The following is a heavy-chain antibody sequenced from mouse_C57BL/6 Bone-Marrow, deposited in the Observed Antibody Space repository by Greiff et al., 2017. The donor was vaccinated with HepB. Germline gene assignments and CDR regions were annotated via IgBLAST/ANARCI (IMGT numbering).Heavy chain of an antibody. J-gene: IGHJ2*01. D-gene: IGHD2-4*01. CDR2: IWRGGST. CDR1: GFSLTSYG. V-gene: IGHV2-2*01. CDR3: ARIDYDDGY. Sequence: VKLVESGPGLVQPSQSLSITCTVSGFSLTSYGVHWVRQSPGKGLEWLGVIWRGGSTDYNAAFISRLSISKDNSKSQVFFKMNSLQADDTAIYYCARIDYDDGYWGQGTTLTVSS.